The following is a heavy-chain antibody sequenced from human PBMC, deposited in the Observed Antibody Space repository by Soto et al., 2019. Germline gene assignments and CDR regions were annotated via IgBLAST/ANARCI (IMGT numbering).Heavy chain of an antibody. CDR1: GGSFSGYY. CDR3: ARSGYYVSGRNYFSRGPRYMDV. Sequence: NPSETLSLTCAVYGGSFSGYYWSWIRQPPGKGLEWIGEINHSGSTNYNPSLKSRVTISVDTSKNQFSLKLSSVTAADTAVYYCARSGYYVSGRNYFSRGPRYMDVXGKGTTVTVSS. D-gene: IGHD3-10*01. J-gene: IGHJ6*03. CDR2: INHSGST. V-gene: IGHV4-34*01.